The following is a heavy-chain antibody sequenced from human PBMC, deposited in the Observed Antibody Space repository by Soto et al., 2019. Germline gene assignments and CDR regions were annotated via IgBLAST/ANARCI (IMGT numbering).Heavy chain of an antibody. CDR1: GFTFSDHS. V-gene: IGHV3-11*01. CDR3: AQFGMAQTKRSPPYYIDY. D-gene: IGHD3-16*01. CDR2: ISGSGTSI. Sequence: PGESLRLSCVASGFTFSDHSMTWIRQAPGKGLEWVSSISGSGTSIYYTDSVKGRFTISRANADNSVFLQMNSLRAEEAAVYYCAQFGMAQTKRSPPYYIDYWGQGALVTVSS. J-gene: IGHJ4*02.